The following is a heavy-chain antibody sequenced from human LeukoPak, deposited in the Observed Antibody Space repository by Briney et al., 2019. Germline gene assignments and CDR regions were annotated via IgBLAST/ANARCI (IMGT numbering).Heavy chain of an antibody. J-gene: IGHJ3*02. Sequence: GGSLRLSCAASGFTFSSYGMSWVRQAPGKGVEGVSAISGSGGSTYYADSVKGRFTISRDNSKNTLYLQMNSLRAEDTAVYYCAKEDLIVVVVAATRGAFDIWGQGTMVTVSS. CDR1: GFTFSSYG. CDR2: ISGSGGST. CDR3: AKEDLIVVVVAATRGAFDI. V-gene: IGHV3-23*01. D-gene: IGHD2-15*01.